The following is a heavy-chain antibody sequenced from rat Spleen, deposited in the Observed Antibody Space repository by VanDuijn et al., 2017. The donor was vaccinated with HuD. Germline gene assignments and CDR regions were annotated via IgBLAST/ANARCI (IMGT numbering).Heavy chain of an antibody. CDR2: ITNASGRT. J-gene: IGHJ2*01. CDR1: GFTFSRYG. CDR3: ARQARGSYYPYYFDY. D-gene: IGHD1-12*02. V-gene: IGHV5-29*01. Sequence: EVQLVESGGDLVQPGRSLKLSCAASGFTFSRYGMAWVRQAPGRGLEWVASITNASGRTYYSDFVKGRFTVSRDNAKSTLYLQMDSLRSEDTATYYCARQARGSYYPYYFDYWGQGVMVTVSS.